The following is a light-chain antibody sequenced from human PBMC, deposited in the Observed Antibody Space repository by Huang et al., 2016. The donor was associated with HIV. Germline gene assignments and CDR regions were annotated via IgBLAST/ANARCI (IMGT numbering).Light chain of an antibody. CDR1: QSVSSY. Sequence: EIVLTQSPATLSLSPGERATLSCGASQSVSSYLAWYQQKPGLAPRLLIYDASNRANGIPDRFSGRGSGTDFTLTISRLEPEDFAVYYCQQYGTLPRTFGQGTRLEIK. V-gene: IGKV3D-20*01. J-gene: IGKJ5*01. CDR2: DAS. CDR3: QQYGTLPRT.